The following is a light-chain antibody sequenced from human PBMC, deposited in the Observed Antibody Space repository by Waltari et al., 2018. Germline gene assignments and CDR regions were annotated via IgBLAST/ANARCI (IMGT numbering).Light chain of an antibody. J-gene: IGLJ2*01. CDR1: SSNIGAGYD. Sequence: QSVLTQPPSVSGAPGQRVIISCTGSSSNIGAGYDVHWYQQLPGTAPKLLIFGNNNRPSGVPDRFSGSKSGTSASLAITGLQAEDEADYYCQSYDSNLSISVFGGGTKLTVL. V-gene: IGLV1-40*01. CDR2: GNN. CDR3: QSYDSNLSISV.